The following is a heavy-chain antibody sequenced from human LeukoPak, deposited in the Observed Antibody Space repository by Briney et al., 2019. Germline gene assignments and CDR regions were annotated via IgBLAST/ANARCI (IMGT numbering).Heavy chain of an antibody. V-gene: IGHV4-4*07. CDR1: GGSISSYS. D-gene: IGHD1-7*01. CDR3: ARVISGTTNVNYYYYMDV. Sequence: SETLSLTCTVSGGSISSYSWSWIRQPAGKGLEWIGRVFTSGTTNYNPSLKSRVTTSVDTSKDQFSLKLSSVTAADTAVYYYARVISGTTNVNYYYYMDVWGKGTTFTVSS. CDR2: VFTSGTT. J-gene: IGHJ6*03.